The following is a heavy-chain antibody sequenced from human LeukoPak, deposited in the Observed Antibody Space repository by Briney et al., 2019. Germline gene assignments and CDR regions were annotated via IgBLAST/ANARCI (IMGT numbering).Heavy chain of an antibody. J-gene: IGHJ5*02. D-gene: IGHD3-10*01. Sequence: SETLSLTCAVYGGSFSGYYWSWIRQPPGKGLEWIGEINHSGSTNYNPSLKSRVTISVDTSKNQFSLKLSSVTAADTAVYYCARGPPGTYYNWFDPWGQGTLVTVSS. CDR1: GGSFSGYY. CDR2: INHSGST. CDR3: ARGPPGTYYNWFDP. V-gene: IGHV4-34*01.